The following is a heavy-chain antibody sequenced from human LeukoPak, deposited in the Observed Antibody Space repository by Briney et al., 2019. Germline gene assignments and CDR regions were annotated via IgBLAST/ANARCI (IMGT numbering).Heavy chain of an antibody. CDR1: GFTFSTYS. CDR2: ISTSGSSR. CDR3: ARDNDYGDF. J-gene: IGHJ4*02. Sequence: GGSLRLSCAASGFTFSTYSMNRVRQAAGKGLEWVAYISTSGSSRDYADSVKGRFSIYRDNAENSLYLQMSSLRVEDTGVYYCARDNDYGDFWGQGTLVTVSS. V-gene: IGHV3-21*05.